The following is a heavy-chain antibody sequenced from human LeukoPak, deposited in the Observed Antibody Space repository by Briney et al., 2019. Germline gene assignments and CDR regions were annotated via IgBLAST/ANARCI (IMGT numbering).Heavy chain of an antibody. D-gene: IGHD5-18*01. CDR2: IYYSGST. Sequence: SETLSLTCTVSGGSISSYYWSWIRQPPGRGLEWIGYIYYSGSTNYNPSLKSRVTISVDTSKNQFSLKLSSVTAADTAVYYCARDRRGYSYGEPYYFDYWGQGTLVTVSS. V-gene: IGHV4-59*01. J-gene: IGHJ4*02. CDR3: ARDRRGYSYGEPYYFDY. CDR1: GGSISSYY.